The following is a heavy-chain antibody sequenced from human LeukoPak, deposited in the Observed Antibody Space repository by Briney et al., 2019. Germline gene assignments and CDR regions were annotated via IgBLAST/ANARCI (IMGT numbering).Heavy chain of an antibody. J-gene: IGHJ3*02. D-gene: IGHD5-18*01. CDR2: INHSGST. CDR3: ARAPVTDDAFDI. V-gene: IGHV4-34*01. Sequence: SETLSLTCAVYGGSFSGYYWSWIRQPPGKGREWIGEINHSGSTNYNPSLKSRVTISVDTSKNQFSLKLSSVTAADTAVYYCARAPVTDDAFDIWGQGTMVTVSS. CDR1: GGSFSGYY.